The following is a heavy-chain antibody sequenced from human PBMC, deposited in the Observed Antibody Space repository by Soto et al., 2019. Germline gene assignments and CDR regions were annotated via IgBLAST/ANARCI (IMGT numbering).Heavy chain of an antibody. CDR1: GGSISSGGYS. CDR2: MYHSGST. D-gene: IGHD3-16*02. V-gene: IGHV4-30-2*01. CDR3: AKDLDVDSFWGNYRPPLDS. Sequence: PSETLSLTCAVSGGSISSGGYSWSWIRQPPGKGLEWIGYMYHSGSTYYNPSLKSRVTISIDRSKNQFSLKLSSVTAADTAVYYCAKDLDVDSFWGNYRPPLDSWGQGTLVTVSS. J-gene: IGHJ4*02.